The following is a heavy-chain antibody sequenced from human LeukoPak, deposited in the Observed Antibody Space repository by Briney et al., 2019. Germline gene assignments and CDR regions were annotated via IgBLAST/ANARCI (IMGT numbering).Heavy chain of an antibody. CDR1: GDSVSSKNGA. V-gene: IGHV6-1*01. Sequence: SQTLSLTCVLSGDSVSSKNGAWNWLRQSPSRGLEWLGRTYYRSRWYYDYAASMIGLITINPDTSKNQFSLQLNSVTPEDTAVYYCARDEGNSGWYTFDYWGQGILVTVSS. CDR3: ARDEGNSGWYTFDY. D-gene: IGHD6-19*01. CDR2: TYYRSRWYY. J-gene: IGHJ4*02.